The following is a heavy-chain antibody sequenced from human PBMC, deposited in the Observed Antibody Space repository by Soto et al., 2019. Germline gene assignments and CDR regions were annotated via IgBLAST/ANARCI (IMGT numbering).Heavy chain of an antibody. CDR2: ISSSSSTI. CDR1: GFTFSSYS. J-gene: IGHJ6*02. CDR3: ARDGTAVAGPDYYYYYGMDV. D-gene: IGHD6-19*01. Sequence: GSLRLSCAASGFTFSSYSMNWVRQAPGKGLEWVSYISSSSSTIYYADSVKGRFTISRDNAKNSLYLQMNSLRDEDTAVYYCARDGTAVAGPDYYYYYGMDVWGQGTTVTVSS. V-gene: IGHV3-48*02.